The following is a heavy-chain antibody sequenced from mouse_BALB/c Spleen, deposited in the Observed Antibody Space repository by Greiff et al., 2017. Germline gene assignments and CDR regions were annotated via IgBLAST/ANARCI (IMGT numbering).Heavy chain of an antibody. J-gene: IGHJ4*01. CDR3: AKSPDKSHYYGSSPYAMDY. V-gene: IGHV2-3*01. Sequence: VKLVESGPGLVAPSQSLSITCTVSGFSLTSYGVSWVRQPPGKGLEWLGVIWGDGSTNYHSALISRLSISKDNSKSQVFLKLNSLQTDDTATYYCAKSPDKSHYYGSSPYAMDYWGQGTSVTVSS. CDR2: IWGDGST. D-gene: IGHD1-1*01. CDR1: GFSLTSYG.